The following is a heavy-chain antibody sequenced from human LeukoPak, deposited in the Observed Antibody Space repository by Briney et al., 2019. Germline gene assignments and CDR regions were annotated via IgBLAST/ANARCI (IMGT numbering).Heavy chain of an antibody. J-gene: IGHJ4*02. CDR3: ARGPSGFDY. Sequence: SGGSLRLSCAASGFTVSSYYMSWVRQAPGKGLDWVSLIYSGGSTYYADSVKGRFTISRDNSKNTLYLQMNSLRAEDTAVYYCARGPSGFDYWGQGTLVTVSS. D-gene: IGHD3-10*01. CDR1: GFTVSSYY. V-gene: IGHV3-53*01. CDR2: IYSGGST.